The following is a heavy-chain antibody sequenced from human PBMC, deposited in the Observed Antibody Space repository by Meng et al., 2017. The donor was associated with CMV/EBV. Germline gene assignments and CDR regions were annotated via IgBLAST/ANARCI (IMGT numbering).Heavy chain of an antibody. D-gene: IGHD6-13*01. V-gene: IGHV3-33*06. J-gene: IGHJ6*02. CDR3: AKELSSSWPYYYGMDV. CDR2: IWYDGSNK. CDR1: GFTFSSYG. Sequence: GGSLRLSCAASGFTFSSYGMHWVRQAPGKGLEWVAVIWYDGSNKYYADSVKDRFTISRDNSKNTLYLQMNSLRAEDTAVYYCAKELSSSWPYYYGMDVWGQGTTVTVSS.